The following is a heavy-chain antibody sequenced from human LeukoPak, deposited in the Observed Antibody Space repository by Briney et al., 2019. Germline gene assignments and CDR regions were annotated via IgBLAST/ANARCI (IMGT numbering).Heavy chain of an antibody. CDR3: AKWAVSGRGFDY. Sequence: GGSLRLSCAASGFTFSTYGMHWVRQDPGKGLEWVAAIGYDGNIKYYRDSVRGRFTISRDNSKNTLYLQMNSLRAEDTAVYYCAKWAVSGRGFDYWGQGTLVTVSS. CDR2: IGYDGNIK. CDR1: GFTFSTYG. J-gene: IGHJ4*02. D-gene: IGHD6-19*01. V-gene: IGHV3-33*06.